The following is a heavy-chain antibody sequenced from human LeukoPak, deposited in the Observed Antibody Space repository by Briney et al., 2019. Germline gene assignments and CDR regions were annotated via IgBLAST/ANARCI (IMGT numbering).Heavy chain of an antibody. V-gene: IGHV1-18*04. CDR2: ISAYNGNT. Sequence: ASVRVSCKASGYTFTSYGISWVRQAPGQGLEWMGWISAYNGNTNYAQKLQGRVTMTTDTSTSTAYMELRSLRSDDTAVYYCARDGPDVDCSGGSCHSGSWGQGTLVTVSS. CDR3: ARDGPDVDCSGGSCHSGS. CDR1: GYTFTSYG. D-gene: IGHD2-15*01. J-gene: IGHJ5*02.